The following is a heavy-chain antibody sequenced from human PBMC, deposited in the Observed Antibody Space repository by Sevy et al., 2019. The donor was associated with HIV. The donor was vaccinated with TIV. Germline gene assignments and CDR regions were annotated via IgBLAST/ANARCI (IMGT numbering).Heavy chain of an antibody. Sequence: GGSLRLSCTVTGFTFSGFSFSHYSMNWVRQAPGRGLEWVSSISYNSNVILYADPVKGRFTISRDDAKNSLFLLMDRLRADDTAMYYCALTNSADYYDSGAFHLWGRGTMVTVSS. V-gene: IGHV3-21*06. CDR2: ISYNSNVI. D-gene: IGHD3-22*01. CDR3: ALTNSADYYDSGAFHL. CDR1: GFSFSHYS. J-gene: IGHJ3*01.